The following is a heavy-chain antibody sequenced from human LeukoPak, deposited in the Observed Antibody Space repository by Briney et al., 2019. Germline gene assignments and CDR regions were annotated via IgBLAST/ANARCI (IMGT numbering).Heavy chain of an antibody. J-gene: IGHJ6*02. D-gene: IGHD3-22*01. CDR1: GFTFSSYA. CDR2: ISYDGSNK. Sequence: PGGSLRLSCAASGFTFSSYAMHWVRQAPGKGLEWVAVISYDGSNKYYADSVKGRFTISRDNSKNTLYLQMNSLRAEDTAVYYCARGGAPSKSSLGVIYYYYYGMDVWGQGTTVTVSS. CDR3: ARGGAPSKSSLGVIYYYYYGMDV. V-gene: IGHV3-30-3*01.